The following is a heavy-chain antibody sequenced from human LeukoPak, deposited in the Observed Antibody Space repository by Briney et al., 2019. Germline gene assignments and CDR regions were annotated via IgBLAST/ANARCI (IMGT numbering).Heavy chain of an antibody. CDR1: GDSIHNDY. Sequence: PSETLSLTCTVSGDSIHNDYWGWIRQSPGKGLEWIAYIYYRGRGTTGYNPSLESRVTISVDTSKSQFSLRLTSVTAADTAVYFCARTHSYYDILTGYRPALEYYFDYWGQGTLVTVSS. J-gene: IGHJ4*02. CDR2: IYYRGRGTT. V-gene: IGHV4-59*01. D-gene: IGHD3-9*01. CDR3: ARTHSYYDILTGYRPALEYYFDY.